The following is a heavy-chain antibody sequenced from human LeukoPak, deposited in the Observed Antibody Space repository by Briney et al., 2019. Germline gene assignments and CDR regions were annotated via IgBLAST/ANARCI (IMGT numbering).Heavy chain of an antibody. CDR1: GGSISSSNYY. J-gene: IGHJ4*02. CDR3: ASEYCSGATCYFGD. CDR2: LYYSGGT. Sequence: SETLSLTCTVSGGSISSSNYYWAWVRQPPGEGLEWIGSLYYSGGTYYNPPLKSRATISVDTSKYQFSLKLSSVTGTDTAVDYCASEYCSGATCYFGDWGQGTLVTVSS. D-gene: IGHD2-15*01. V-gene: IGHV4-39*01.